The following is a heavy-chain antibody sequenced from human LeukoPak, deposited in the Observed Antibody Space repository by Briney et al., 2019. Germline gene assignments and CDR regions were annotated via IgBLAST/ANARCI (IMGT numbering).Heavy chain of an antibody. V-gene: IGHV1-2*02. CDR2: INPNSGGT. J-gene: IGHJ3*02. D-gene: IGHD3-10*01. CDR3: ARSSHTHYYGRRGDDSFDI. CDR1: GYIFTGYF. Sequence: ASVKVSCKTSGYIFTGYFVHWVRQAPGQGLEWMGWINPNSGGTNYAQKFQGRVTMTRDTSISTAYMELSRLRSDDTAVYYCARSSHTHYYGRRGDDSFDIWGQGTMVTVSS.